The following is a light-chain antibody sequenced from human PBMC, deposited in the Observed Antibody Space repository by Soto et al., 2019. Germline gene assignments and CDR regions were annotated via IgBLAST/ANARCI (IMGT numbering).Light chain of an antibody. V-gene: IGKV3-11*01. J-gene: IGKJ5*01. CDR3: QQRSTLIT. CDR2: DAS. Sequence: EIVFTQSPATLSLSPGERATLSCSASQSVSSYLAWYQPQPGQAPRLLIYDASNRATGTPARFSGSGSGTDFTLTISSLEPEDLAVYYCQQRSTLITFGQGTRLEIK. CDR1: QSVSSY.